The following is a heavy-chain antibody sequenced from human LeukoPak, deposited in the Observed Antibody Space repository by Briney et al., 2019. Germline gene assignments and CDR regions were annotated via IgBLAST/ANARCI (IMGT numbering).Heavy chain of an antibody. CDR2: ISERSSYI. V-gene: IGHV3-21*01. CDR1: GFTFSSYS. CDR3: ARSTRRQTDAFDI. J-gene: IGHJ3*02. Sequence: PGGSLRLSCAASGFTFSSYSVNWVRQAPGKGLEWVSSISERSSYIYYADSMKGRFTISRDNAKNSLYLQMNSLRAEDTAVYYCARSTRRQTDAFDIWGQGTVVTVCS.